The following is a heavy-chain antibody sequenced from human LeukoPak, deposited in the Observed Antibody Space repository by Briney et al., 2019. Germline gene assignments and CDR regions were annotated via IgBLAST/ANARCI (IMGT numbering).Heavy chain of an antibody. J-gene: IGHJ6*03. D-gene: IGHD3-3*01. Sequence: SETLSLTCTVSGYSISSGYYWGWIRQPPGKGLEWIGEINHSGSTNYNPSLKSRVTISVDTSKNQFSLKLSSVTAADTAVYYCARTYYDFWSGWVYYMDVWGKGTTVTVSS. CDR2: INHSGST. V-gene: IGHV4-38-2*02. CDR1: GYSISSGYY. CDR3: ARTYYDFWSGWVYYMDV.